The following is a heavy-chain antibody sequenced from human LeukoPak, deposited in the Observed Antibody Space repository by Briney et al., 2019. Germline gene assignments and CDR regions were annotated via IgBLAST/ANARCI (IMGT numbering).Heavy chain of an antibody. Sequence: KTSQTLSRTCAVSGGSISSGGYSWSWIRQPPGKGLEWIGYIYHSGSTYYNPSLKSRVTISVDRSKNQFSLKLSSVTAADTAVYYCARGGFGDLLDYWGQGTLVTVSS. CDR3: ARGGFGDLLDY. J-gene: IGHJ4*02. D-gene: IGHD3-10*01. CDR1: GGSISSGGYS. V-gene: IGHV4-30-2*01. CDR2: IYHSGST.